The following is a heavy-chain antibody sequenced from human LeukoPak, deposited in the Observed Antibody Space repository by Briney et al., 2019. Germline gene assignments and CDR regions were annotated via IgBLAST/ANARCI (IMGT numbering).Heavy chain of an antibody. J-gene: IGHJ4*02. CDR1: GFTFSSYA. CDR3: ARGRYFDV. CDR2: ISYDGSNK. V-gene: IGHV3-30-3*01. D-gene: IGHD3-9*01. Sequence: PGGSLRLSCAASGFTFSSYAMHWVRQAPGKGLEWVAVISYDGSNKYYADSVKGRFTISRDNSKNTLYLQMSSLRAEDTAVYYCARGRYFDVWGQGTLVTVSS.